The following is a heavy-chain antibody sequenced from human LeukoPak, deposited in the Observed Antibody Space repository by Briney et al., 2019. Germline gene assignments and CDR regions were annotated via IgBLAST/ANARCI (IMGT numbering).Heavy chain of an antibody. D-gene: IGHD2-2*01. Sequence: ASVKVSCKASGYTFTSYAMHWVRQAPGQRLEWMGWINAGNGNTKYSQKFQGRVTITRDASASTAYMELSSLRSEDTAVYYCARDREYQLLLPFDPWGQGTLVTVSS. CDR3: ARDREYQLLLPFDP. V-gene: IGHV1-3*01. J-gene: IGHJ5*02. CDR1: GYTFTSYA. CDR2: INAGNGNT.